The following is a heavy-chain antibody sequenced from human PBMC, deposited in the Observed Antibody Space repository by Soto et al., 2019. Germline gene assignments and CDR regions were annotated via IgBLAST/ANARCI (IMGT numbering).Heavy chain of an antibody. Sequence: PGGSLRLSCAASGFIFSSYSMNWVRQAPGKGLEWLSSIDSSSNYIYYADSLKGRFTISRDNAKSSVYLQMNSLRAEDTAVYYCARDPDGDQPLDFWGQGT. CDR1: GFIFSSYS. V-gene: IGHV3-21*01. J-gene: IGHJ4*02. CDR2: IDSSSNYI. CDR3: ARDPDGDQPLDF.